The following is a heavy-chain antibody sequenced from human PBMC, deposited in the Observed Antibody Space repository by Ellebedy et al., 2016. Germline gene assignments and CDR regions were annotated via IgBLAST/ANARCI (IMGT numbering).Heavy chain of an antibody. CDR3: ARDAARGIPGAFDI. J-gene: IGHJ3*02. V-gene: IGHV3-33*08. CDR2: IWYDGSNK. Sequence: GESLKISCAASGFTFSSYGMHWVRQAPGKGLEWVAVIWYDGSNKYYADSVKGRFTISRDNSKNTLYLQMNSLRAEDTAVYYCARDAARGIPGAFDIWGQGTMVTVSS. CDR1: GFTFSSYG. D-gene: IGHD3-16*01.